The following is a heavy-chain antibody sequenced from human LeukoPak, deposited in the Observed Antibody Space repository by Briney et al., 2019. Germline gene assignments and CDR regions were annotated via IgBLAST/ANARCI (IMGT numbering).Heavy chain of an antibody. CDR2: ISAYNGNT. CDR1: GYTFTSYG. CDR3: ARAVYDFWSGYYPY. D-gene: IGHD3-3*01. J-gene: IGHJ4*02. V-gene: IGHV1-18*01. Sequence: ASVTVSCKASGYTFTSYGISWVRQAPGQGLEWMGWISAYNGNTNYAQKLQGRVTMTTDTSTSTAYMELRSLRSDDTAVYYCARAVYDFWSGYYPYWGQGTLVTVSS.